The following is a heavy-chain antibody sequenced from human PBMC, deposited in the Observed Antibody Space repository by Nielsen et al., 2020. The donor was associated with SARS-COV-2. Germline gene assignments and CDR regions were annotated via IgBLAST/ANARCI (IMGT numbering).Heavy chain of an antibody. CDR1: GFNFSTYW. Sequence: GGSLRLSCAASGFNFSTYWMSWVRQAPGKGLEWVANIKQDGSEKYFIDSVKGRFTISRDNAKNSLYLQMNSLRAEDTAVYYCARDWSSGSGSSYYYYGMDVWGQGTTVTAP. J-gene: IGHJ6*02. CDR3: ARDWSSGSGSSYYYYGMDV. D-gene: IGHD3-10*01. CDR2: IKQDGSEK. V-gene: IGHV3-7*01.